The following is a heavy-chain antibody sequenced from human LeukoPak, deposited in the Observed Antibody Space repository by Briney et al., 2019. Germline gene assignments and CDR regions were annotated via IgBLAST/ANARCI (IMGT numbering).Heavy chain of an antibody. CDR2: INPTGGST. D-gene: IGHD3-22*01. J-gene: IGHJ4*02. V-gene: IGHV1-46*01. CDR3: ARDNRRDYYDSSGYDY. Sequence: SVKVSCKASGYTFTRYYMHWVRQAPGQGLEWMGIINPTGGSTSYAQKFQGRVTMTRDTSTSTVYMELSSLRSEDTAVYYCARDNRRDYYDSSGYDYWGQGTLVTVSS. CDR1: GYTFTRYY.